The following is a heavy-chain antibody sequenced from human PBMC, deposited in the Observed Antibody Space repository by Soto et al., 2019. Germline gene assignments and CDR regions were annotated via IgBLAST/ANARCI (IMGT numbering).Heavy chain of an antibody. CDR3: ARDWGSSIPTWAFGGD. CDR2: VIPMFGIT. D-gene: IGHD3-16*01. V-gene: IGHV1-69*08. J-gene: IGHJ4*02. CDR1: GGTFSPYT. Sequence: QVQLVQSGAEVKKPGSSVKVYCKASGGTFSPYTITWVRQAPGQGLEWLGRVIPMFGITNYALKFQDRVTITADRSTSTADLELRSLRSEDSAVYFCARDWGSSIPTWAFGGDWGQRTPVTVSS.